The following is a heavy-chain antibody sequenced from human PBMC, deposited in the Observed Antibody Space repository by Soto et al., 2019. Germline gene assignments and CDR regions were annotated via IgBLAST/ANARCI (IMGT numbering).Heavy chain of an antibody. D-gene: IGHD2-2*01. Sequence: PSETLSLTGTVSGGSMSGYYWSWMRQPPGKGPEWIGYIYYSGSTHYNPSLKSRVTISVDTSKNQFSLKLSSVTAADTAVYYCAREVATSFKYFGIDVWGQGTTVTVSS. J-gene: IGHJ6*02. V-gene: IGHV4-59*01. CDR1: GGSMSGYY. CDR3: AREVATSFKYFGIDV. CDR2: IYYSGST.